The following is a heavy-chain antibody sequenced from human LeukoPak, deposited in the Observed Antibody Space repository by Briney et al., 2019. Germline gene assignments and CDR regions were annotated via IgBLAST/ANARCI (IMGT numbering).Heavy chain of an antibody. CDR2: INTDGSST. Sequence: PGGSLRLSCAASGFTFSSYAMSWVRQAPGKGLVWVSRINTDGSSTSYADSVKGRFTISRDNAKNTLYLQMNSLRAEDTAVYYCARVFGANAFDIWGQGTMVTVSS. CDR1: GFTFSSYA. D-gene: IGHD3-10*02. V-gene: IGHV3-74*01. J-gene: IGHJ3*02. CDR3: ARVFGANAFDI.